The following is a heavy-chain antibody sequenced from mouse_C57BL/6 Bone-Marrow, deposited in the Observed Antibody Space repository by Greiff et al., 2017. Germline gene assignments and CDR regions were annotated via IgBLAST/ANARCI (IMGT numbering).Heavy chain of an antibody. CDR3: ARRITTVYAMDY. Sequence: EVKLMESGGGLVQPGGSLKLSCAASGFTFSDYGMAWVRQAPRKGPEWVAFISNLAYSIYYADTVTGRFTISRENAKNTLYLEMSSLRSEDTAMYYCARRITTVYAMDYWGQGTSVTVSS. D-gene: IGHD1-1*01. J-gene: IGHJ4*01. V-gene: IGHV5-15*01. CDR1: GFTFSDYG. CDR2: ISNLAYSI.